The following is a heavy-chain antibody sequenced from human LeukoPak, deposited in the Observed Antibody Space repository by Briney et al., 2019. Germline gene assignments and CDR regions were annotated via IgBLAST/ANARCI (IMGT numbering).Heavy chain of an antibody. J-gene: IGHJ4*02. V-gene: IGHV4-59*01. CDR1: GGSISSYY. D-gene: IGHD5-24*01. Sequence: SETLFLTCTVSGGSISSYYWSWIRQPPGKGLEWIGFIYYSGSTNYNPSLKSRVTISVDTSKNQFSLKLSSVTAADTAVYYCAREDGYMLYWGQGTLVTVSS. CDR2: IYYSGST. CDR3: AREDGYMLY.